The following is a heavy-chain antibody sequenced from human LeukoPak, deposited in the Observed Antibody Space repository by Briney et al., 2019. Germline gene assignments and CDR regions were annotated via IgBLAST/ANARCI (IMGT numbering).Heavy chain of an antibody. V-gene: IGHV4-61*02. CDR1: GGSISSGSYY. D-gene: IGHD3-10*01. Sequence: NPSETLSLTCTVAGGSISSGSYYWSWIRQPAGKGLEWIGRIYTSGSTNYNPSLKSRVTISVDTSKNQFSLKLSSVTAADTAVYYCARGYGSGSYYNVWFDPWGQGTLVTVSS. CDR3: ARGYGSGSYYNVWFDP. J-gene: IGHJ5*02. CDR2: IYTSGST.